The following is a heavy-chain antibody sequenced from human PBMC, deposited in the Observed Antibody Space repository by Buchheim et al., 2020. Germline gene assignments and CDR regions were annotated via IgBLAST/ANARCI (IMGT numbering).Heavy chain of an antibody. J-gene: IGHJ4*02. D-gene: IGHD2-21*02. CDR1: GGSIGSSSYY. CDR2: AYYSGDT. Sequence: QLQLQESGPGLLKPSETLSLPCTVSGGSIGSSSYYWGWIRQPPGKGLEWIWSAYYSGDTYYNPSLKSRVTISVDLSKNQLSLKLTSVTAADTAVYYCARRTAGPSPFDYWGQGTL. V-gene: IGHV4-39*01. CDR3: ARRTAGPSPFDY.